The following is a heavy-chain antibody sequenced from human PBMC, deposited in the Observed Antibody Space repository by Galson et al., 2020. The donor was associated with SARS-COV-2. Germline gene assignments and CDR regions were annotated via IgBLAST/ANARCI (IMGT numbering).Heavy chain of an antibody. CDR1: GGSISSGGYY. J-gene: IGHJ6*02. CDR2: IYYSGST. V-gene: IGHV4-31*03. CDR3: ARFPYDILTGYYYGMDV. Sequence: SETLSLTCTVSGGSISSGGYYWSWIRQHPGKGLEWIGYIYYSGSTYYNPSLKSRVTISVDTSKNQISLKLSSVTAADTAVYYCARFPYDILTGYYYGMDVWGQGTTVTVSS. D-gene: IGHD3-9*01.